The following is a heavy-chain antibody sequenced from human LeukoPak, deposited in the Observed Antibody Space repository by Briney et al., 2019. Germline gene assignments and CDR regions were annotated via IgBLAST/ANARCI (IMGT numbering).Heavy chain of an antibody. CDR3: ARDVFGASYGDYANYYYYMDV. Sequence: SETLSLTCTVSGGSISSYYWSWIRQPPGKGLEWIGYIYYSGSTNYNPSLKSRVTMSVDTSKNQFSLKLSSVTAADTAVYYCARDVFGASYGDYANYYYYMDVWGKGTTVTVSS. CDR2: IYYSGST. CDR1: GGSISSYY. D-gene: IGHD4-17*01. V-gene: IGHV4-59*12. J-gene: IGHJ6*03.